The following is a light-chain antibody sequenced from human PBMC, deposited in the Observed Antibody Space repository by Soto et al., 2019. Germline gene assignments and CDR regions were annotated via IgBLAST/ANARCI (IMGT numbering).Light chain of an antibody. CDR2: AAT. CDR1: RAINRY. CDR3: QPLNSYE. Sequence: QLTQHPPSLSASXRVRVIITCRATRAINRYLAWYQQKPRAAPKLLMYAATTLQRGVPSRFSGAASGTEFTLTITSLQSDDCATYYCQPLNSYEFGQGTKVDI. V-gene: IGKV1-9*01. J-gene: IGKJ1*01.